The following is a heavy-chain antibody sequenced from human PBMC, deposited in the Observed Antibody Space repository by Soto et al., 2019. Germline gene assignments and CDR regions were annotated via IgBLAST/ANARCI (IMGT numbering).Heavy chain of an antibody. CDR1: GFTFSSYT. V-gene: IGHV3-21*01. J-gene: IGHJ4*02. CDR2: ISSSSSYI. CDR3: ARGELHAQNYFDY. D-gene: IGHD1-26*01. Sequence: VQLVESGGGLVKPVGSLSLSCAASGFTFSSYTMNWVRQAPGTRLVWVSSISSSSSYIYYPDSVNGRFTISRDNAKNSQYLQMNSLRAEDTAVYYWARGELHAQNYFDYWGQGSLVTVSS.